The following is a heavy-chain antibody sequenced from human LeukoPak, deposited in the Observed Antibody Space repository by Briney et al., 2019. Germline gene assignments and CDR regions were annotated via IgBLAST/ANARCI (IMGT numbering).Heavy chain of an antibody. CDR3: ARDLGWLQSDY. Sequence: GGSLRLSCVASGFSFSDHWMNWFRQAPGKGLEWVATIKKDGSEQYYLDSMKGRLTISRDNAKNSVYLQIHNLRAEDTAVYYCARDLGWLQSDYWGQGTLVTVSS. J-gene: IGHJ4*02. V-gene: IGHV3-7*01. D-gene: IGHD5-24*01. CDR2: IKKDGSEQ. CDR1: GFSFSDHW.